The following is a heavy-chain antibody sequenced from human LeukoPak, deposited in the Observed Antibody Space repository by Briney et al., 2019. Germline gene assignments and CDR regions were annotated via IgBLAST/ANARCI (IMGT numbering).Heavy chain of an antibody. V-gene: IGHV3-30*02. D-gene: IGHD6-13*01. CDR2: IRYDGSNK. CDR3: AKDLGQQLALYAFDI. Sequence: GGSLRLSCAASGFTFSSYGMHWVRQAPGKGLEWVAFIRYDGSNKYYADSVKGRFTISRDNSKNTLYLQMNSLRAEDTAVYYCAKDLGQQLALYAFDIWGQGTMVTVSS. J-gene: IGHJ3*02. CDR1: GFTFSSYG.